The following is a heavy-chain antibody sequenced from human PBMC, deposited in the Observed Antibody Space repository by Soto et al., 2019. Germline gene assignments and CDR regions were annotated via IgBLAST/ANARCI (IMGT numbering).Heavy chain of an antibody. CDR3: AGSYYYGSGSHSKSTTRRYYYYYMDV. D-gene: IGHD3-10*01. CDR1: GGSFSGYY. V-gene: IGHV4-34*01. Sequence: QVQLQQWGAGLLKPSETLSLTCAVYGGSFSGYYWSWIRQPPGKGLEWIGEINHSGSTNYNPSLKSRVTISVDTSKNQFSLTLSSVTAADTSVYYCAGSYYYGSGSHSKSTTRRYYYYYMDVWGKGTTVTVSS. CDR2: INHSGST. J-gene: IGHJ6*03.